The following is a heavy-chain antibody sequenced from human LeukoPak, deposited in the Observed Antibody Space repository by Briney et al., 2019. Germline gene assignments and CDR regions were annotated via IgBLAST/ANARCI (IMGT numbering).Heavy chain of an antibody. CDR3: ARAAQGDYYGVY. CDR1: GFTFSSYA. CDR2: ISGSGGST. V-gene: IGHV3-23*01. J-gene: IGHJ4*02. Sequence: TGGSLRLSCAASGFTFSSYAMSWVRQAPGKGLEWVSAISGSGGSTYYADSVKGRVTISRDNAKNSLYLQMNSLRAEDTAVYYCARAAQGDYYGVYWGRGTLVTVSS. D-gene: IGHD4-17*01.